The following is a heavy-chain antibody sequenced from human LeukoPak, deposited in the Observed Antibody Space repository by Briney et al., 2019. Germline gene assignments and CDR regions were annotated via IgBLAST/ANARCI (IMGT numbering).Heavy chain of an antibody. CDR1: GFTFRNYA. CDR2: ISSSSSYI. J-gene: IGHJ4*02. CDR3: ARDPSFDY. V-gene: IGHV3-21*01. Sequence: GGSLRLSCAASGFTFRNYAMNWVRQAPGKGLEWVSSISSSSSYIYYADSVKGRFTISRDNAKNSLYLQMNSLRAEDTAVYYCARDPSFDYWGQGTLVTVSS.